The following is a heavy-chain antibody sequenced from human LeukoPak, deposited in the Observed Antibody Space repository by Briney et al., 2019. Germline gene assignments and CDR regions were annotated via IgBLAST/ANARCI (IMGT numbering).Heavy chain of an antibody. V-gene: IGHV4-59*01. Sequence: SETLSLTCTLSGGSISSYYWSWIRQPPGKGLEWIGYIYYSGSTNYNPSLKSRVTISVDTSKNQFSLKLSSVTAADTAVYYCARGAGYGGICYYFDYWGQGTLVTVSS. D-gene: IGHD2-8*02. CDR1: GGSISSYY. CDR2: IYYSGST. J-gene: IGHJ4*02. CDR3: ARGAGYGGICYYFDY.